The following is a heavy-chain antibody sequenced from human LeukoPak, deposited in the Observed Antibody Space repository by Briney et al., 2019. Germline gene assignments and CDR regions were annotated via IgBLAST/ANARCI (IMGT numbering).Heavy chain of an antibody. CDR1: GGSISSSSYY. J-gene: IGHJ4*02. CDR2: IYYSGST. V-gene: IGHV4-39*07. Sequence: PSETLSLTCTVSGGSISSSSYYWGWIRQPPGKGLEWIGSIYYSGSTYYNPSLKSRVTISVDTSKNQFSLKLSSVTAADTAVYYCARRNSGSYFFDYWGQGTLVTVSS. CDR3: ARRNSGSYFFDY. D-gene: IGHD1-26*01.